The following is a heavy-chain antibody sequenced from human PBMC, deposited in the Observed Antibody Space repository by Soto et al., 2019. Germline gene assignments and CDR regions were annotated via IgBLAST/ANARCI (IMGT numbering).Heavy chain of an antibody. Sequence: LSLTCTVSGGSISSYYWSWIRQPAGKGLEWIGRIYTSGSTNYNPSLKSRVTMSVDTSKNQFSLKLSSVTAADTAVYYCARAAGYYDSSGYYRDEYAFDIWGQGTMVTVSS. CDR2: IYTSGST. J-gene: IGHJ3*02. V-gene: IGHV4-4*07. CDR1: GGSISSYY. D-gene: IGHD3-22*01. CDR3: ARAAGYYDSSGYYRDEYAFDI.